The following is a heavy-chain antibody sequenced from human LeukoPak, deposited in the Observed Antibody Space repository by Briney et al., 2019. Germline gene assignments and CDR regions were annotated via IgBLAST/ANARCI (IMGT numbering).Heavy chain of an antibody. D-gene: IGHD6-13*01. CDR2: IKLDGSAK. J-gene: IGHJ5*02. V-gene: IGHV3-7*04. Sequence: GGSLRLSCAASGFTFSAYWMSWVRQAPGKGLEWVANIKLDGSAKYYLDSVTGRFTISRDNAKNSLCLQMDSLRAEDTAVYYCARGTSSSPNWFDPWGQGTLVTVSS. CDR1: GFTFSAYW. CDR3: ARGTSSSPNWFDP.